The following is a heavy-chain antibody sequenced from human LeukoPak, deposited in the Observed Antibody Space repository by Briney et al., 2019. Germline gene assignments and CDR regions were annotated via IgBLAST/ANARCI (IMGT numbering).Heavy chain of an antibody. J-gene: IGHJ4*02. CDR2: INQDGSEK. CDR1: GFTLSTFY. V-gene: IGHV3-7*01. Sequence: GGSLILSCAASGFTLSTFYMTWVRQAPGKGLEWVANINQDGSEKYYVDSVKGRFTVSRDNAKNSLYLQMNSLRAEDTGIYYCARGERYWGQGTLVTVSS. CDR3: ARGERY.